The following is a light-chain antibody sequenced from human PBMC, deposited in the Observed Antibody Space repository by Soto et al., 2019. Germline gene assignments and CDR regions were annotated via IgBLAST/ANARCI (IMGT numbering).Light chain of an antibody. J-gene: IGKJ4*01. CDR3: QQSYSTPLT. CDR2: AAS. CDR1: QSISSY. Sequence: DIQMTQSPSSLSASVGDRVTITCRASQSISSYLIWYQQKPGKAPKLLIYAASSLQSGVPSRISGSGSGTDFTLTISSPQPEDVATYYCQQSYSTPLTFGGGTKVEIK. V-gene: IGKV1-39*01.